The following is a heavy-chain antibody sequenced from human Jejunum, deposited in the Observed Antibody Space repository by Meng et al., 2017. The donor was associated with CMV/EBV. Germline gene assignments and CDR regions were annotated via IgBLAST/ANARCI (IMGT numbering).Heavy chain of an antibody. J-gene: IGHJ5*02. V-gene: IGHV1-2*06. D-gene: IGHD6-19*01. CDR1: GYTFTGYY. Sequence: QVQLVQAGAEVKKPGASVKVSCKASGYTFTGYYMHWVRQAPGQGLEWMGRINPNSGGTNYAQKFQGRVTMTRDTSISTAYMELSRLRSDDTAVYYCAHQAVAGTRGWFDPWGQGTLVTVSS. CDR3: AHQAVAGTRGWFDP. CDR2: INPNSGGT.